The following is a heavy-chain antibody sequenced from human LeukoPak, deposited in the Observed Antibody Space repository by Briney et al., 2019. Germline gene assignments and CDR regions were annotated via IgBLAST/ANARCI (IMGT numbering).Heavy chain of an antibody. V-gene: IGHV3-23*01. J-gene: IGHJ5*02. CDR2: ISGSGGST. Sequence: QPGGSLRLSCAASGFTFSSYAMSWVRQAPGKGLEWVSAISGSGGSTYYADSVKGRFTISRDNSKNTLYLQVNSLRAEDTAVYYGAXGGXVPAAILLWFDPWGQGTLVTVSS. D-gene: IGHD2-2*01. CDR3: AXGGXVPAAILLWFDP. CDR1: GFTFSSYA.